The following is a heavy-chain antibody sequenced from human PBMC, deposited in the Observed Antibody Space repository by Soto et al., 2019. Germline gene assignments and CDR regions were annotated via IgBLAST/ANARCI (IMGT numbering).Heavy chain of an antibody. Sequence: QVQLVESGGGVVQPGRSLRLSCAASGFTFSSYGMHWVRQAPGKGLEWVAVIWYDGSNKYYADSVKGRFTISRDNSKNTLYLQMNSLRAKDTAVYYCALEGYYDFWSGWNPRSYYYYYGMDVWGQGTTVTVSS. CDR3: ALEGYYDFWSGWNPRSYYYYYGMDV. V-gene: IGHV3-33*01. J-gene: IGHJ6*02. CDR1: GFTFSSYG. D-gene: IGHD3-3*01. CDR2: IWYDGSNK.